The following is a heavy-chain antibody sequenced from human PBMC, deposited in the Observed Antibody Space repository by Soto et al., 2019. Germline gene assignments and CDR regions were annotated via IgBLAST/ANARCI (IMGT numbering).Heavy chain of an antibody. CDR3: ARLEVVPAATDAFDI. CDR2: IYYSGST. Sequence: SETLSLTCTVSGGSISSYYWSWIRQPPGKGLEWIGYIYYSGSTNYNPSLKSRVTISVDTSKNQFSLKLSSVTAADTAVYYCARLEVVPAATDAFDIWGQGTMVTVSS. J-gene: IGHJ3*02. D-gene: IGHD2-2*01. V-gene: IGHV4-59*01. CDR1: GGSISSYY.